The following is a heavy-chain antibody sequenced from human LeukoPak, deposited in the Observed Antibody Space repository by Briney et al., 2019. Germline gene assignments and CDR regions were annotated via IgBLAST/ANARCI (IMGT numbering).Heavy chain of an antibody. J-gene: IGHJ4*02. CDR3: ARLTYYYDSSGYSNDY. V-gene: IGHV3-66*01. Sequence: GGSLRLSCAASGFTVSSNYMSWVRQAPGKGLEWVSVIYSGGSTYYADSVKGRFTISRDNSKNTLYLQMNSLRAEDTAVYYCARLTYYYDSSGYSNDYWGQGTLVTVSS. D-gene: IGHD3-22*01. CDR1: GFTVSSNY. CDR2: IYSGGST.